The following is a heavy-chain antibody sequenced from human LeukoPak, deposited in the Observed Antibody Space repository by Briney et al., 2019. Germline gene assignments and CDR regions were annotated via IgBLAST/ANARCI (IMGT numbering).Heavy chain of an antibody. CDR1: GYIFSNYW. Sequence: GESLKISCKGSGYIFSNYWIGWVRQMPGKGLGWMGIIYPSNSDTRYSPSFQGQVTLSVDKSINTAYLQWSSLKASDTAMYYCARHLTVDTAMVYGYWGQGTLVTVSS. CDR3: ARHLTVDTAMVYGY. V-gene: IGHV5-51*01. CDR2: IYPSNSDT. J-gene: IGHJ4*02. D-gene: IGHD5-18*01.